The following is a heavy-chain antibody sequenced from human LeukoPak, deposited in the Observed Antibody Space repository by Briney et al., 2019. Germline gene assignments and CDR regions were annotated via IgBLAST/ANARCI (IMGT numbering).Heavy chain of an antibody. CDR1: GYTFTDFY. CDR2: MNTKTGVT. V-gene: IGHV1-2*02. CDR3: ARVDWNC. D-gene: IGHD2-21*01. Sequence: GASVKVSCKTSGYTFTDFYMHWVRQAPGQGLEWMGCMNTKTGVTTDYAQKFQGRLTMTRDTSINTAYMELSSLMSDDTAVYFCARVDWNCWGQGTLVTVSS. J-gene: IGHJ4*02.